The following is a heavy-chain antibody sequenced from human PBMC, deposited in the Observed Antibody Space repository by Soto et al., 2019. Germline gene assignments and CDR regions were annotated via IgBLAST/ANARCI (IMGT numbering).Heavy chain of an antibody. J-gene: IGHJ5*02. Sequence: SVKVSYKASGGTFGSDAITWVRQAPGQGLEWVGRIIPIFGTTNYAQNLQGRVTISADKSTLTSYMELHSLTSDDTALYYCARDRTDSGYYTNWLDPWGQGTQVTVSS. CDR2: IIPIFGTT. D-gene: IGHD3-22*01. CDR3: ARDRTDSGYYTNWLDP. CDR1: GGTFGSDA. V-gene: IGHV1-69*06.